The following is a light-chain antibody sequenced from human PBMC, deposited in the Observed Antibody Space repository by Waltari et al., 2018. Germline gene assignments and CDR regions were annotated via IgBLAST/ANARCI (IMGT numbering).Light chain of an antibody. CDR2: GAS. CDR1: QSVSSSY. Sequence: EIVLKQSPGTLSLSPGESATLSCRASQSVSSSYLAWYQQKPGQAPRLLIYGASSRATGIPDRFSGSGSGTDFTLTISRLEPEDFAVYYCQQYGSSLYTFGQGTKLEIK. V-gene: IGKV3-20*01. CDR3: QQYGSSLYT. J-gene: IGKJ2*01.